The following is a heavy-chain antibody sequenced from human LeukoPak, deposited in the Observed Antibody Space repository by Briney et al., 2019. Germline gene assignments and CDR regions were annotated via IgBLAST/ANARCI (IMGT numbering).Heavy chain of an antibody. CDR3: ARDSGSSWSDAFDI. CDR1: GGSISTYY. Sequence: SETLSLTRTVSGGSISTYYWSWIRQPPGKGLEWIGYIYYSGSTNYNPSLKSRVTISVDTSKNQFSLKLSSVTAADTAVYYCARDSGSSWSDAFDIWGQGTMVTVSS. J-gene: IGHJ3*02. CDR2: IYYSGST. V-gene: IGHV4-59*01. D-gene: IGHD6-13*01.